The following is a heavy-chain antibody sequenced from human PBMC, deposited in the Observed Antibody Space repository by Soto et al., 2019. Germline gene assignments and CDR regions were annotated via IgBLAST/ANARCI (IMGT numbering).Heavy chain of an antibody. CDR1: GYTFTKYY. Sequence: ASVKVSGKASGYTFTKYYIHWVRLAPGQGLEYMGWINPNNGGTRHAQKFQGRVTMIRDTAISTVYMELSSLTSDDRAVYYCARKDRSTSLDYWGQGTLVTVSS. D-gene: IGHD1-26*01. CDR2: INPNNGGT. V-gene: IGHV1-2*02. CDR3: ARKDRSTSLDY. J-gene: IGHJ4*02.